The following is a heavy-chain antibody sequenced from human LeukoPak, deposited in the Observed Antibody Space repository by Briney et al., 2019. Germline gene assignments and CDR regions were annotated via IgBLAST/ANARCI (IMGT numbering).Heavy chain of an antibody. Sequence: SETLSLTCTVSGGSISSYYWSWIRQPPGKGLEWIGCIYYSGSTNYNPSLKSRVTISVDTSKNQFSLKLSSVTAADTAVYYCARDNGREATTFDYWGQGTLVTVSS. CDR2: IYYSGST. CDR1: GGSISSYY. V-gene: IGHV4-59*01. J-gene: IGHJ4*02. CDR3: ARDNGREATTFDY. D-gene: IGHD5-12*01.